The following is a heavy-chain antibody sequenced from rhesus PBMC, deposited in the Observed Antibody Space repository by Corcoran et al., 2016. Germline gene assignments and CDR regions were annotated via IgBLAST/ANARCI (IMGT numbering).Heavy chain of an antibody. CDR3: ARDRVVVITWSNYFDY. CDR1: GGSISGYW. D-gene: IGHD3-28*01. V-gene: IGHV4-160*01. J-gene: IGHJ4*01. Sequence: QLQLQESGPGLVKPSETLSLTCAVSGGSISGYWWSWIRQPPGKGLEWIWRIYSSCSTDSHPSLKSSVTISIATAQNQFSLKLSSVTAADTAVYYCARDRVVVITWSNYFDYWGQGVLVTVSS. CDR2: IYSSCST.